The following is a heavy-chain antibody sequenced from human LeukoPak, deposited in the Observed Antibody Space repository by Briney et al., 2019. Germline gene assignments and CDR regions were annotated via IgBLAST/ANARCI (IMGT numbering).Heavy chain of an antibody. V-gene: IGHV5-51*01. D-gene: IGHD1-7*01. CDR2: IYPGDSDT. Sequence: PGESLKISCKASGYTFTTYWIGWVRQMPGKGLEWMGIIYPGDSDTRYSPSFQGQVTISADKYISTAYLQWSRLKASDSAMYYCARRHPNGHGEINYASYHFDSWGQGTLVTVSS. CDR1: GYTFTTYW. J-gene: IGHJ4*02. CDR3: ARRHPNGHGEINYASYHFDS.